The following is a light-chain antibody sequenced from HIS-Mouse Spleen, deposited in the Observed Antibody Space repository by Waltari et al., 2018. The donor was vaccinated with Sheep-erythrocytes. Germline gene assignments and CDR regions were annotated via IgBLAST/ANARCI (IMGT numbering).Light chain of an antibody. Sequence: QSALPQPRSVSRSPGQSVTTSCTGTRSDFGGYNYVPWYQQHPGKAPKLMIYDVSKRPSGVPDRFSGSKSGNTASLTISGLQAEDEADYYCCSYAGSYNHVFATGTKVTVL. V-gene: IGLV2-11*01. CDR3: CSYAGSYNHV. CDR1: RSDFGGYNY. J-gene: IGLJ1*01. CDR2: DVS.